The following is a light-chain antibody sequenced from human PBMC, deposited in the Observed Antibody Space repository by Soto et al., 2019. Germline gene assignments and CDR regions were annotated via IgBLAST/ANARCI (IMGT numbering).Light chain of an antibody. J-gene: IGLJ3*02. CDR3: SSYTSSNPWV. V-gene: IGLV2-14*01. CDR1: SSDVGGYNY. CDR2: EVS. Sequence: QSALTQPASVSGSPGQSITISCTGTSSDVGGYNYVSWYQQHPGKAPKLMIYEVSNRPSGVSNRFSGCKSGNTASLTISGLQAEDEADYYCSSYTSSNPWVFGGGTKLTVL.